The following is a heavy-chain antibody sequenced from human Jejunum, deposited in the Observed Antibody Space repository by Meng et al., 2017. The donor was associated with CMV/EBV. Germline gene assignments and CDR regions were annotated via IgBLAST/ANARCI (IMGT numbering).Heavy chain of an antibody. J-gene: IGHJ4*02. Sequence: AASGFNFRSHSMNWVRQAPGKGLEWVSYISSTSSTTHYADSMKGRFTISRDNAKNSLYLQMNSLRGEDTAVYYCARNPPGKGFIDYWGQGTLVTVSS. D-gene: IGHD1-1*01. CDR1: GFNFRSHS. V-gene: IGHV3-48*04. CDR3: ARNPPGKGFIDY. CDR2: ISSTSSTT.